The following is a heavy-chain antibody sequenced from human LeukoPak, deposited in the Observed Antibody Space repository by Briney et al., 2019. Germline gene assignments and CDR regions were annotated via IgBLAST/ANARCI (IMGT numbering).Heavy chain of an antibody. CDR1: GFTFNSYA. Sequence: PGGSLRLSCAASGFTFNSYAMHWVRQAPGKGLEWVAVILYDGSNKYCADSVKGRFTVSRDNSKNTLYLQMDSLRVEDIAMYYCARDGYVSGWAFDYWGPGTLVTVSS. CDR3: ARDGYVSGWAFDY. CDR2: ILYDGSNK. J-gene: IGHJ4*02. D-gene: IGHD6-19*01. V-gene: IGHV3-30*04.